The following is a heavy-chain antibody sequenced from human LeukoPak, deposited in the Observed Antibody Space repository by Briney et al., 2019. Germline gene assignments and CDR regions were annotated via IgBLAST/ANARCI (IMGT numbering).Heavy chain of an antibody. D-gene: IGHD4-11*01. CDR3: ARVVPSNYDFGLERYYYYGMDV. Sequence: SETLSLTCTVSSDSISGYYWSWIRQPPGKRLEWLGYIYSSGSTNYNPSLNSRVTISVDTSKNQFSLKLSSVTAADTAVYYCARVVPSNYDFGLERYYYYGMDVWGQGTTVTVSS. CDR2: IYSSGST. V-gene: IGHV4-59*01. CDR1: SDSISGYY. J-gene: IGHJ6*02.